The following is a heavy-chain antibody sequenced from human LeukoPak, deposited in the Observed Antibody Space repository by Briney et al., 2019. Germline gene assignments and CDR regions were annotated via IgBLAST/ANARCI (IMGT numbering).Heavy chain of an antibody. CDR1: GFTFRSFA. J-gene: IGHJ4*02. CDR2: LTGSAGST. V-gene: IGHV3-23*01. Sequence: QPGGSLRLSCVASGFTFRSFAMSWVRQAPGKGLEWVSSLTGSAGSTYYADSVKGRFTISRDNSKNTLYLQMNSLGAEDTAVYYCAKDRYGDYEYYFDYWGQGTLVSVSS. D-gene: IGHD4-17*01. CDR3: AKDRYGDYEYYFDY.